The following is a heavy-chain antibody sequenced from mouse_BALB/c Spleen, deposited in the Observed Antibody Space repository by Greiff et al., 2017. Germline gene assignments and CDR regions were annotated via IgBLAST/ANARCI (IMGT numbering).Heavy chain of an antibody. CDR1: GYTFTSYW. CDR2: IYPGNSDT. V-gene: IGHV1-5*01. J-gene: IGHJ1*01. CDR3: TRDLGYRYFDV. D-gene: IGHD3-1*01. Sequence: EVQLQQSGTVLARPGASVKMSCKASGYTFTSYWMHWVKQRPGQGLEWIGAIYPGNSDTSYNQKFKGKAKLTAVTSTSTAYMELSSLTNEDSAVYYCTRDLGYRYFDVWGAGTTVTVSS.